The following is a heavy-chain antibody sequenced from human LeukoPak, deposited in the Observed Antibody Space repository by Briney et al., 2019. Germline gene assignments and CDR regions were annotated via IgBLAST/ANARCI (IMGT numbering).Heavy chain of an antibody. V-gene: IGHV3-48*03. CDR3: ARDLGGYSYGSWFDP. D-gene: IGHD5-18*01. CDR1: GFTFSSYE. CDR2: ISSSGSTI. J-gene: IGHJ5*02. Sequence: GGSLRLSCAASGFTFSSYEMNWVRQAPGKGLEWVSYISSSGSTIYYADSVKGRFTISRDSAKNSMYLQMNSLRAEDTAVYYCARDLGGYSYGSWFDPWGQGTLVTVSS.